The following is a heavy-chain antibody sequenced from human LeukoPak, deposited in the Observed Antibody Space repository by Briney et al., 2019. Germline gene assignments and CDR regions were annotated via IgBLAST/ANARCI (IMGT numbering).Heavy chain of an antibody. J-gene: IGHJ6*03. CDR3: ARETRQYQPVGYYYYYYMDV. D-gene: IGHD2-2*01. V-gene: IGHV4-30-4*08. CDR1: GGSISSGDYY. CDR2: IYYSGST. Sequence: PSETLSLTCTVSGGSISSGDYYWSWIRQPPGKGLEWIGYIYYSGSTYYNPSLKSRVTISVDTSKNQFSLELNSVTAADTAVYYCARETRQYQPVGYYYYYYMDVWGKGTTVTVSS.